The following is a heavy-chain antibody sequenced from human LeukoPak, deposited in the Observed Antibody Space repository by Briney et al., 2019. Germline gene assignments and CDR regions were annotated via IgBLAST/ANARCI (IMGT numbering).Heavy chain of an antibody. CDR1: GGSISSYY. CDR3: ARIYCSSTSCYDHWDAFDI. CDR2: IYYSGST. D-gene: IGHD2-2*01. J-gene: IGHJ3*02. Sequence: SETLSLTCTVSGGSISSYYWSWIRQPPGKGLEWIGYIYYSGSTNYNPSLKSRVTISVDTSKNQFSLKLSSVTAADTAVYYCARIYCSSTSCYDHWDAFDIWGQGTMVTASS. V-gene: IGHV4-59*01.